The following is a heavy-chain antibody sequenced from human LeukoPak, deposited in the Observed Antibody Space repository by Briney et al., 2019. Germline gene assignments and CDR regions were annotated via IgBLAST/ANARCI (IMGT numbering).Heavy chain of an antibody. CDR2: IYYSGST. CDR3: ARANIVATITCWFDP. V-gene: IGHV4-39*07. CDR1: GGSISSSSYH. J-gene: IGHJ5*02. D-gene: IGHD5-12*01. Sequence: SETLSLTCTVSGGSISSSSYHWGWIRQPPGKGLEWIGSIYYSGSTYYNPSLKSRVTISVDTSKNQFSLKLSSVTAADTAVYYCARANIVATITCWFDPWGQGTLVAVSS.